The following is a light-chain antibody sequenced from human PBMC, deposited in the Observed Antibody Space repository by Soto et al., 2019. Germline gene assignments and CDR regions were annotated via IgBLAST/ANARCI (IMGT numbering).Light chain of an antibody. V-gene: IGKV1-5*03. CDR3: QQHNSYPWT. J-gene: IGKJ1*01. CDR2: KAS. CDR1: QSISSW. Sequence: DTQMTQSPSTLSASVGDRVTIICRASQSISSWLAWYQQKPGRAPKLLIYKASSLESGVPSRFSGSGSGTEFTLTISGLQPDDFATYYCQQHNSYPWTFGQGTKVEIK.